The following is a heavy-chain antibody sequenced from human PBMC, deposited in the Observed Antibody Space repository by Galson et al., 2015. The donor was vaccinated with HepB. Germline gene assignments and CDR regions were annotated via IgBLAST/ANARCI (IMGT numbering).Heavy chain of an antibody. CDR1: GYTFTSYG. CDR3: ARVPLRFLEWPYYYYMDV. CDR2: ISAYNGNT. Sequence: SVKVSCKASGYTFTSYGISWVRQAPGQGLEWMGWISAYNGNTNYAQKLQGRVTMTTDTSTSTAYMELRSLRSDDTAVYYCARVPLRFLEWPYYYYMDVWGKGTTVTVSS. J-gene: IGHJ6*03. V-gene: IGHV1-18*01. D-gene: IGHD3-3*01.